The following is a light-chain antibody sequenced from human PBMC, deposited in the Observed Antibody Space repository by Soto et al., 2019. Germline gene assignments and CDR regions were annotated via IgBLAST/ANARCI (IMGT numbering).Light chain of an antibody. J-gene: IGKJ1*01. Sequence: EIVMTQSPGTLSVSPGEGATLSCRASQSVSTNLAWYQQKPDQAPRLLIYGASTTATGMPARFSGSGSGTAFTLTISSLQSEDFAVYYCQHYYTGPRTFGQGTRVEIK. V-gene: IGKV3-15*01. CDR2: GAS. CDR1: QSVSTN. CDR3: QHYYTGPRT.